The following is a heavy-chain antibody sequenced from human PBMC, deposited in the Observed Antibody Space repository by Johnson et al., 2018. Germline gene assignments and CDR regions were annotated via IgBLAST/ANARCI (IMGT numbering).Heavy chain of an antibody. Sequence: VQLLESGGGLIQPGGSLRLSCAASGFTVSSNYMSWVRQAPGKGLEWVSVIYSGGSTYYADSVKGRFTISRDDAKNSVYLQMNSLRAEDTAVYYCASREWSAYYYHGMDVWGQGTTVTVSS. CDR3: ASREWSAYYYHGMDV. J-gene: IGHJ6*02. CDR2: IYSGGST. D-gene: IGHD3-3*01. CDR1: GFTVSSNY. V-gene: IGHV3-53*01.